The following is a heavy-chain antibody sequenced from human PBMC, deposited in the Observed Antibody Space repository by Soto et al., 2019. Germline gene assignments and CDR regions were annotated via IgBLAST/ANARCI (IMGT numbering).Heavy chain of an antibody. D-gene: IGHD5-12*01. V-gene: IGHV1-69*12. CDR1: GGTFSSYA. CDR2: IIPIFGTA. Sequence: QVQLVQSGAEVKKPGSSVKVSCKASGGTFSSYAISWVRQAPGQGLEWMGGIIPIFGTANYAQKFQGRVTIPADESTRSAYMELSSLRSEDTAVYYCARDKRLGDGYNSFTGGYYFDDWGQGTLVTVSS. J-gene: IGHJ4*02. CDR3: ARDKRLGDGYNSFTGGYYFDD.